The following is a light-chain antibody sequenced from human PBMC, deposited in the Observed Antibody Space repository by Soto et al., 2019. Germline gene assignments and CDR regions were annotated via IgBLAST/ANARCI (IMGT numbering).Light chain of an antibody. CDR3: ISYTSSSTLV. Sequence: QSALTQPASVSGSPGQSITISCTGTSSDVGGYNYVSRYQHQPGKAPKLMFYGVNNRPSGVSNRFSASKSGNTASLTISGLQAEDEADYYCISYTSSSTLVFGGGIKLTVL. CDR2: GVN. J-gene: IGLJ2*01. CDR1: SSDVGGYNY. V-gene: IGLV2-14*03.